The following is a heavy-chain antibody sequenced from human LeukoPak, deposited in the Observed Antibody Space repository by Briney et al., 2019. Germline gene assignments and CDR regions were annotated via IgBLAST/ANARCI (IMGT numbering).Heavy chain of an antibody. CDR2: IYYSGNT. V-gene: IGHV4-59*01. D-gene: IGHD3-22*01. CDR3: AGSGFYYSFDY. J-gene: IGHJ4*02. CDR1: GDSINNYY. Sequence: PSETLSLTRTVSGDSINNYYWNWIRQPPGKGLEWIGYIYYSGNTNYNPSLKSRVSISIDTSKNQFSLKLSSVTAADTAVYYCAGSGFYYSFDYWGQGTLVTVSS.